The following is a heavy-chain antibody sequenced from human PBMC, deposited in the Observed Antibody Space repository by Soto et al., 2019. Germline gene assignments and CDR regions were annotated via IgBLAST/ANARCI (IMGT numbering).Heavy chain of an antibody. CDR1: GGTFSSYR. CDR2: IVPIYRTA. CDR3: ARDSGAKLSSS. Sequence: ASVKVSCKASGGTFSSYRINWVRQAPGQGLEWVGGIVPIYRTADYAQKFQGRVTITADESARTAYLEVRSLKSQDTAVYYCARDSGAKLSSSWGQGTLGTVS. J-gene: IGHJ4*02. V-gene: IGHV1-69*13. D-gene: IGHD6-13*01.